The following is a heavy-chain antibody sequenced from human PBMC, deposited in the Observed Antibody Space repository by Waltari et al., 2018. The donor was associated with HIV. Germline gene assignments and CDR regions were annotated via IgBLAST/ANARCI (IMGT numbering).Heavy chain of an antibody. V-gene: IGHV3-53*01. CDR2: IYSGGST. CDR1: GFTVSSNY. CDR3: ARDGPIVATMYYGMDV. D-gene: IGHD5-12*01. Sequence: EVQLVESGGGLIQPGGSLRLSCAASGFTVSSNYMSWVRQAPGKGLEWVSVIYSGGSTYYADSVKGRFTISRDNSKNTLYLQMNSLRAEDTAVYYCARDGPIVATMYYGMDVWGQGTTVTVSS. J-gene: IGHJ6*02.